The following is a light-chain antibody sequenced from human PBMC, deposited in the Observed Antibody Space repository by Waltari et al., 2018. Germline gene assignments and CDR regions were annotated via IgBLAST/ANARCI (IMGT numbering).Light chain of an antibody. CDR1: SPNIGRTH. J-gene: IGLJ2*01. V-gene: IGLV1-51*02. Sequence: QSVLTQPPSVSAAPGQQVTIPCSGSSPNIGRTHVSWYQQLPGTAPKLLIYETNKRPSGIPDRFSGSKSGQSATLGITGLQPGDEASYYCGTWDGSLTVGVFGGGTVLTVL. CDR3: GTWDGSLTVGV. CDR2: ETN.